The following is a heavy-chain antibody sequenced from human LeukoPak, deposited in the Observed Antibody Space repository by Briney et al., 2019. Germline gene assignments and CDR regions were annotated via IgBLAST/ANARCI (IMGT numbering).Heavy chain of an antibody. CDR1: GFTFSSYS. D-gene: IGHD1-26*01. CDR2: ISSSSSYI. Sequence: PGGSLRLSCAASGFTFSSYSMNWVRQAPGKGLEWVSSISSSSSYIYYADSVKGRFTIPRDNAKNSLYLQMNSLRAEDTAVYYCARPSRVGATTRDAFDIWGQGTMVTVSS. J-gene: IGHJ3*02. V-gene: IGHV3-21*01. CDR3: ARPSRVGATTRDAFDI.